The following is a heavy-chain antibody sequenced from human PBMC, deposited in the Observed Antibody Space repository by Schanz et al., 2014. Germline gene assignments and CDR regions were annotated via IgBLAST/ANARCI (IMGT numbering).Heavy chain of an antibody. CDR1: GGTFSTYP. J-gene: IGHJ5*02. D-gene: IGHD5-12*01. CDR2: IIPSLGIR. Sequence: QVQLVQSGAEVKKPGSSMKVSCKASGGTFSTYPINWLRQAPGQGLEWMGRIIPSLGIRAYAQMFRGRVTITADQSTSTAYMDLSDLRSEDTAVYYCARGPLGTSPWGQGTLVTVSS. V-gene: IGHV1-69*02. CDR3: ARGPLGTSP.